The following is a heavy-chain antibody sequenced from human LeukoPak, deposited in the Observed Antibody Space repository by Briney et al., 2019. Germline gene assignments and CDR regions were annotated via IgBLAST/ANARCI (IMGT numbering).Heavy chain of an antibody. CDR2: INSDGSRT. CDR3: ARELPREVTLDY. D-gene: IGHD2-21*02. Sequence: GGSLRLSCAASGFTLSSYEMHWVRHAPGKGLVWVSRINSDGSRTGYADSVKGRFTISRDNAKNTLYLQMNSLRAEDAAIYYCARELPREVTLDYWGQGTLVTVSS. J-gene: IGHJ4*02. V-gene: IGHV3-74*01. CDR1: GFTLSSYE.